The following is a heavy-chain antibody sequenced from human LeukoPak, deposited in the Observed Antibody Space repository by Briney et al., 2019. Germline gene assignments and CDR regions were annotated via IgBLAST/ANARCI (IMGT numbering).Heavy chain of an antibody. D-gene: IGHD3-22*01. CDR2: MNPNSGNT. CDR3: ARGGPTYYYDSSGYSLHDY. J-gene: IGHJ4*02. CDR1: GYTFTSYD. Sequence: ASVKVSCKASGYTFTSYDINWVRQATGQGLEWMGWMNPNSGNTGYAQKFQGRVTITRNTSISTAYMELSSLRSEDTAVYYCARGGPTYYYDSSGYSLHDYWGQGTLVTVSS. V-gene: IGHV1-8*03.